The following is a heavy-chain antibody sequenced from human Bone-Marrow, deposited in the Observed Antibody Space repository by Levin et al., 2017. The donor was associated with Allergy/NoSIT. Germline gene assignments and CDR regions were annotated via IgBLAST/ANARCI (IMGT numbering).Heavy chain of an antibody. CDR2: ISYSATT. CDR1: GDSIKRSGYY. J-gene: IGHJ6*02. D-gene: IGHD1-26*01. Sequence: MTSETLSLTCIVSGDSIKRSGYYWNWIRQRPGRGLEWIGHISYSATTHYNPSLESRLRIFSDTSKNHFSLRLSSVTVADTAVYFCARRPTYYYGMDVWGQGTPVTVSS. CDR3: ARRPTYYYGMDV. V-gene: IGHV4-31*03.